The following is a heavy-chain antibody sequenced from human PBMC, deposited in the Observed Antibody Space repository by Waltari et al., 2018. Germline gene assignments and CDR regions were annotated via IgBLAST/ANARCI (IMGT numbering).Heavy chain of an antibody. CDR2: IWHDGSNE. D-gene: IGHD2-15*01. Sequence: QVQLVESGGGVVQPGRSLRLAWAASGVPFSRFGMHWVRQAPGKGLEWVAVIWHDGSNEYYVDSVKGRFTISRDNSKNTLYLQMNSLRAEDSAVYYCASQSTTLFDYWGQGTLVTVSS. J-gene: IGHJ4*02. V-gene: IGHV3-33*01. CDR3: ASQSTTLFDY. CDR1: GVPFSRFG.